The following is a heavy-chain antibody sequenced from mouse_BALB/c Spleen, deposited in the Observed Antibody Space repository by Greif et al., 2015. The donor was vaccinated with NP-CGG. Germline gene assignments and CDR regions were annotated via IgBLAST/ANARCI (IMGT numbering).Heavy chain of an antibody. CDR1: GFSLTSYG. CDR2: IWAGGST. Sequence: QVQLKDSGPGLVAPSQSLSITCTVSGFSLTSYGVHWVRQPPGKGLEWLGVIWAGGSTSYNSALMSRLSISKDNSKSQVFLKMSSLQTDDTAMYYCAREDGNYVGAMDYWGQGTSVTVSS. V-gene: IGHV2-9*02. D-gene: IGHD2-1*01. J-gene: IGHJ4*01. CDR3: AREDGNYVGAMDY.